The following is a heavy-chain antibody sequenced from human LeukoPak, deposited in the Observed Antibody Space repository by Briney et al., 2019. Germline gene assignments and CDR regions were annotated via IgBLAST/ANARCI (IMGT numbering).Heavy chain of an antibody. CDR1: GITLSNYG. CDR2: LSGSGGST. J-gene: IGHJ4*02. Sequence: GGSLRLSCAVSGITLSNYGMTWVRQAPGKGLEWVAGLSGSGGSTNYADSVKGRFTISRDNAKNTLYLQMNSLRAEDTAVYYCARASPSWWELLNWGQGTLVTVSS. D-gene: IGHD1-26*01. V-gene: IGHV3-23*01. CDR3: ARASPSWWELLN.